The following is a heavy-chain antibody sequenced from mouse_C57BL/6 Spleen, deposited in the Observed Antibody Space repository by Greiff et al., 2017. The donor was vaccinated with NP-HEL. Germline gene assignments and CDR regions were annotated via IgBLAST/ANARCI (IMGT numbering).Heavy chain of an antibody. CDR1: GCTFTDYY. V-gene: IGHV1-76*01. Sequence: VQLQQSGAELVRPGASVKLSCKASGCTFTDYYINWVKQRPGQGLEWIARIYPGSGNTYYNEKFKGKATLTAEKSSSTAYMQLSSLTSEDSAVYFCARDYYAMDYWGQGTSVTVSS. J-gene: IGHJ4*01. CDR2: IYPGSGNT. CDR3: ARDYYAMDY.